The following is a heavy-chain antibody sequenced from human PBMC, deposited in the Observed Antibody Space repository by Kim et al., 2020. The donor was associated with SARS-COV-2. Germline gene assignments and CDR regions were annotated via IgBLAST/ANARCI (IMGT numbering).Heavy chain of an antibody. D-gene: IGHD3-10*01. CDR3: ARPLYGSGSYYDRYYYYGMDV. CDR1: GGTFSSYA. Sequence: SVKVSCKASGGTFSSYAISWVRQAPGQGLEWMGRIIPILGIANYAQKFQGRVTITADKSTSTAYMELSSLRSEDTAVYYCARPLYGSGSYYDRYYYYGMDVWGQGTTVPVSS. CDR2: IIPILGIA. V-gene: IGHV1-69*04. J-gene: IGHJ6*02.